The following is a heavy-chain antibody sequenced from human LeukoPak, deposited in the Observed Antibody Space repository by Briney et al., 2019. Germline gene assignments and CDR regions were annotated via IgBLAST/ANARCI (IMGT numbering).Heavy chain of an antibody. D-gene: IGHD6-19*01. V-gene: IGHV3-30*02. CDR2: IRYDGSNK. Sequence: GGSLRLSCAASGFTFSSYGMHWVRQAPGKGLEWVAFIRYDGSNKYYADSVKGRFTISRDNSKNTLYLQMNSLRAEDTAVYYCAKAAWGYSSGWYPFWGQGTLVTVSS. J-gene: IGHJ4*02. CDR3: AKAAWGYSSGWYPF. CDR1: GFTFSSYG.